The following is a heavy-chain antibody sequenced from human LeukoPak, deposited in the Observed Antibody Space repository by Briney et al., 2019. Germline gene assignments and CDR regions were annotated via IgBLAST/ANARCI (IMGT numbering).Heavy chain of an antibody. V-gene: IGHV1-2*02. J-gene: IGHJ6*03. CDR2: INPNSGGT. CDR1: GYTFTGYY. D-gene: IGHD4-17*01. Sequence: ASVKVSCKASGYTFTGYYMHWVRQAPGQGLEWMGWINPNSGGTNYAQKFQGRVTMTRDTSISTAYMELSRLRSDDTAVYYCARDGYGVYYYYYYMDVWGKGTTVTVSS. CDR3: ARDGYGVYYYYYYMDV.